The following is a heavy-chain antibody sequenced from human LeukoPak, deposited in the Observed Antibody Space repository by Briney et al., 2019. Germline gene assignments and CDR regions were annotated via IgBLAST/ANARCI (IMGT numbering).Heavy chain of an antibody. D-gene: IGHD4-17*01. V-gene: IGHV1-18*01. Sequence: ASVKVSCKASGHTFTSSGISWVRQAPGQGLEWMGWIRGSNGDTNYAQSLQGRVTVTTDTSTSTAYMELRSLRSDDTAVYYCVRDAGYGDYGPDYWGQGTLVTVSS. CDR2: IRGSNGDT. CDR3: VRDAGYGDYGPDY. CDR1: GHTFTSSG. J-gene: IGHJ4*02.